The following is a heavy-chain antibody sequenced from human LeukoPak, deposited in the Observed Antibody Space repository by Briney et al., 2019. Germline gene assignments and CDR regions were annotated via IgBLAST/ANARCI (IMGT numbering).Heavy chain of an antibody. V-gene: IGHV3-7*01. D-gene: IGHD3-10*01. CDR2: IKQGGSEI. CDR3: AKDREFESGSEGDY. J-gene: IGHJ4*02. CDR1: GFTFSRYW. Sequence: GGSLRLSCVGSGFTFSRYWMSWVRQAPGKGLEYVALIKQGGSEIYHLDSVKGRFTISRDDAKNSLYLQMNSLRVEDTAVYYCAKDREFESGSEGDYWGQGTLVTVSS.